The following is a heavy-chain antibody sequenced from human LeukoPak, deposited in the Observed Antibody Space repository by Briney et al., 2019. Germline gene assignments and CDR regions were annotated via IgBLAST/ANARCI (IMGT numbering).Heavy chain of an antibody. Sequence: KASETLSLTCAVYGGSFSGYYWSWIRQPPGKGLEWIGEINHSGSTNYNPSLKSRVTISVDTSKNQFSLKLSSVTAADTAVYYCARSRTAADYYYMDVWGKGTTVTVSS. CDR2: INHSGST. V-gene: IGHV4-34*01. CDR3: ARSRTAADYYYMDV. J-gene: IGHJ6*03. D-gene: IGHD6-13*01. CDR1: GGSFSGYY.